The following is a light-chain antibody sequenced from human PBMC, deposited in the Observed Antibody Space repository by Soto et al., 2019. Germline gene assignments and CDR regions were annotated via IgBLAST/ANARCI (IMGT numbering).Light chain of an antibody. CDR1: QSVSSY. J-gene: IGKJ4*01. CDR2: DAS. Sequence: EIVLTQSPATLSLSPGNRATLSCRASQSVSSYLAWYQQKPGQAPRLLIYDASNRATGIPARFSGSGSGTVFTPTTTCLEPEDLAVYYFRQRRNLPSTFGGSTKVEIK. CDR3: RQRRNLPST. V-gene: IGKV3-11*01.